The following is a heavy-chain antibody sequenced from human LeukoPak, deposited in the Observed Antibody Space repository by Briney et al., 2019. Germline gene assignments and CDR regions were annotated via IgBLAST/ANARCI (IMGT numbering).Heavy chain of an antibody. CDR3: AASNYYDADYRFDP. J-gene: IGHJ5*02. D-gene: IGHD3-22*01. V-gene: IGHV4-4*07. Sequence: PAETLCLTCAVSGGSISSYYWSWIRQPAGKGLEWVWCIYTSGSTNYYPSITGRVSMSVDTSTNQISLKLSSVTAADTAVYYCAASNYYDADYRFDPWGQGTLVTVSS. CDR1: GGSISSYY. CDR2: IYTSGST.